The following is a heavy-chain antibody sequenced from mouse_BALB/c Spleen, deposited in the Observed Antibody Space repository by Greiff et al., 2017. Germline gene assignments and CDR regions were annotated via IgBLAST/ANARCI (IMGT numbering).Heavy chain of an antibody. CDR1: GYTFTSYW. J-gene: IGHJ2*01. CDR2: IDPSGSYT. Sequence: QVQLQQPGAELVKPGASVKLSCKASGYTFTSYWMNWVRQRPGQGLEWIGEIDPSGSYTNYNQKFKGKDTLTVDKSSSTAYMQLSSLTSEDSAVYYCARGLITTATYYFDYWGQGTTLTVSS. V-gene: IGHV1-69*02. D-gene: IGHD1-2*01. CDR3: ARGLITTATYYFDY.